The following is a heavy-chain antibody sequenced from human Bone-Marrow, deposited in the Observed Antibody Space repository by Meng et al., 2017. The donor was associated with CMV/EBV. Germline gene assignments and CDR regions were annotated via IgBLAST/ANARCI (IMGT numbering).Heavy chain of an antibody. J-gene: IGHJ4*02. CDR3: ARASYYYESSDYYSSYYIDY. CDR2: ISSSGSTI. D-gene: IGHD3-22*01. V-gene: IGHV3-48*03. CDR1: GFTFSSYE. Sequence: GESLKISCAASGFTFSSYEMNWVRQAPGKGLEWVSYISSSGSTIYYADSVKGQFTFSRENAKNSLYLQRNSLKAEDTTVNNCARASYYYESSDYYSSYYIDYWGQGTLVTVSS.